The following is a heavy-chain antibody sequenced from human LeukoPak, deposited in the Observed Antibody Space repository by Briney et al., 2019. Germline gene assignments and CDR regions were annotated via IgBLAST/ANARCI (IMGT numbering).Heavy chain of an antibody. CDR2: IIPIFGTA. D-gene: IGHD6-6*01. V-gene: IGHV1-69*05. Sequence: SVKVSCKASGYTFTSYDINWVRQAPGQGLEWMGGIIPIFGTANYAQKFQGRVTITTDESTSTAYMELSSLRSEDTAVYYCARGSSSSFYYFDYWGQGTLVTVSS. CDR1: GYTFTSYD. J-gene: IGHJ4*02. CDR3: ARGSSSSFYYFDY.